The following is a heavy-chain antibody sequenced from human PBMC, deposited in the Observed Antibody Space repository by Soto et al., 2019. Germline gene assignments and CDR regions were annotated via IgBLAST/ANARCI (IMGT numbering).Heavy chain of an antibody. CDR3: ARLVVVSPVDTV. D-gene: IGHD2-21*01. Sequence: PSETLSLTCTVSGGAINTNNYYWGWVRQPPGKGLEWIGSVFYDGTTYYSPSLKSRVTISLATSRTQFSLKPNSVTAADTAVYYCARLVVVSPVDTVWGQGTMVRVSS. V-gene: IGHV4-39*01. CDR1: GGAINTNNYY. CDR2: VFYDGTT. J-gene: IGHJ4*02.